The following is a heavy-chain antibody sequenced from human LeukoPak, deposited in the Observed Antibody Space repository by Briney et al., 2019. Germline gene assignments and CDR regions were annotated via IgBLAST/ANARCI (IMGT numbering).Heavy chain of an antibody. CDR3: ARDLSFYGQMTYYYYYMDV. D-gene: IGHD2/OR15-2a*01. CDR1: GYSMSSGYY. Sequence: SETLSLTCTVSGYSMSSGYYWGWIRQPPGKGLQWIGSIFHSGNSYYNSPLKSRVTISVDTSKNQFSLKLSSVTAADTAVYYCARDLSFYGQMTYYYYYMDVWGKGTTVTVSS. V-gene: IGHV4-38-2*02. CDR2: IFHSGNS. J-gene: IGHJ6*03.